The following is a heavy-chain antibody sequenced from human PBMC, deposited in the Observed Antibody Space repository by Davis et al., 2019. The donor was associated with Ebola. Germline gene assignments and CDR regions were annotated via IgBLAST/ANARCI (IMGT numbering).Heavy chain of an antibody. Sequence: SLKISCAASGFTFDDYAMHWVRQAPVKGLEWVSGMSWNSGSIGYADSVNGRLTISRDNAKNSLYLQMKSLRAEDTALYYCAKGGMATTDAGFDYWGQGTLVTVSS. D-gene: IGHD5-24*01. CDR1: GFTFDDYA. J-gene: IGHJ4*02. CDR2: MSWNSGSI. CDR3: AKGGMATTDAGFDY. V-gene: IGHV3-9*01.